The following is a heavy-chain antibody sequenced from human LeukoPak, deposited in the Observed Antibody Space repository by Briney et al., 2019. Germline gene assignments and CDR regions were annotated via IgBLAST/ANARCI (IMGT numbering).Heavy chain of an antibody. Sequence: PGGSLRLSCAASGFTFSSYAMSWVRQAPGKGLEWVAFIRYDGSNKYYADSVKGRFTISRDNSKNTLYLQMNSLRAEDTAVYYCAKDQREVLLWFGDVPDYFDYWGQGTLVTVSS. CDR2: IRYDGSNK. CDR3: AKDQREVLLWFGDVPDYFDY. V-gene: IGHV3-30*02. J-gene: IGHJ4*02. CDR1: GFTFSSYA. D-gene: IGHD3-10*01.